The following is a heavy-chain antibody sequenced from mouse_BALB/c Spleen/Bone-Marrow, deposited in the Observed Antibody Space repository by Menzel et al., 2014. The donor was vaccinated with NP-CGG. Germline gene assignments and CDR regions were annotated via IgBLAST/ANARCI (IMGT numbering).Heavy chain of an antibody. J-gene: IGHJ2*01. D-gene: IGHD1-1*01. CDR3: ARCYYYGISYYFDY. CDR2: INPYNGET. CDR1: GYTFTEYA. Sequence: VHLVESGPEVVRPGVSMKISCKGSGYTFTEYAMHWVKQSHANSLEWIGVINPYNGETNYNQKFKDRATMTVDKSSSTAYMELARLTSEDSAIYYCARCYYYGISYYFDYWGQGTTLTVSS. V-gene: IGHV1-67*01.